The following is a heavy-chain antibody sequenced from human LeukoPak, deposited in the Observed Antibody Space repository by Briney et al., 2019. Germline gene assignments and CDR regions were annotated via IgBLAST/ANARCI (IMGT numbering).Heavy chain of an antibody. CDR3: ARDGSFNWGGPYYFDY. Sequence: GRSLRLSCAASGFTFSSYSMNWVRQAPGKGLEWVSYISSSSSTIYYADSVKGRFTISRDNAKNSLYLQMNSLRAEDTAVYYCARDGSFNWGGPYYFDYWGQGTLVTVSS. V-gene: IGHV3-48*01. D-gene: IGHD7-27*01. J-gene: IGHJ4*02. CDR2: ISSSSSTI. CDR1: GFTFSSYS.